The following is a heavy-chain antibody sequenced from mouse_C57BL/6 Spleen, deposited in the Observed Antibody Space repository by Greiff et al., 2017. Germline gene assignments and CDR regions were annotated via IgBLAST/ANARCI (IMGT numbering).Heavy chain of an antibody. CDR3: ARSGDDYAMDD. CDR2: IYPRSGNT. Sequence: VQLQQSGAELARPGASVKLSCKASGYTFTSYGISWVKQRTGQGLEWIGEIYPRSGNTYYNEKLKGKATLTADKSSSTAYMELRSLTSEDPAVCFCARSGDDYAMDDWGQGTSVTVSS. J-gene: IGHJ4*01. D-gene: IGHD3-1*01. CDR1: GYTFTSYG. V-gene: IGHV1-81*01.